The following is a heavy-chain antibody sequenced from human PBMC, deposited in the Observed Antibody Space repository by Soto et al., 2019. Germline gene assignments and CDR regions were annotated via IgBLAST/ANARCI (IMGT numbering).Heavy chain of an antibody. J-gene: IGHJ4*02. CDR2: INPINSHT. CDR3: ARHYTSSSAADY. CDR1: GYIFDSYW. V-gene: IGHV5-10-1*01. D-gene: IGHD6-6*01. Sequence: LGESLKISCSGSGYIFDSYWISWVRQLPGQGLEWMGRINPINSHTDYSPAFQGHVTVSADKSVSTAYLQWSGLKASDTAMYFCARHYTSSSAADYWGQGTLVTVSS.